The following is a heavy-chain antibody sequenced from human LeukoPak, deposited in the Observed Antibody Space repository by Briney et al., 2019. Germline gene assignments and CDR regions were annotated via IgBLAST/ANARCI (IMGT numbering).Heavy chain of an antibody. CDR1: GGSISSYY. V-gene: IGHV4-59*12. J-gene: IGHJ5*02. CDR3: ARDDIMIVGWFDP. CDR2: IYYSGST. Sequence: SETLSLTCTVSGGSISSYYWSWIRQPPGKGLEWIGSIYYSGSTYFNPSLKGRVTISVDTSKNQFSLELSSVTAADTAVYYCARDDIMIVGWFDPWGQGTLVTVSS. D-gene: IGHD3-22*01.